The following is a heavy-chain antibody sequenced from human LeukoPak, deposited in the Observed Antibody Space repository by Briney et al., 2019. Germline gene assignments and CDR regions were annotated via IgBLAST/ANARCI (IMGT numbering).Heavy chain of an antibody. CDR1: GGSISSGGYY. CDR2: IYHSGST. V-gene: IGHV4-30-2*01. Sequence: SETLSLTCAVSGGSISSGGYYWSWIRQPPGKGLEWIGYIYHSGSTYYNPSLKSRVTISVDRSKNQFSLKLSSVTAADTAVYYCARASEEWELPPYYFDYWGQGTLVTVSS. J-gene: IGHJ4*02. D-gene: IGHD1-26*01. CDR3: ARASEEWELPPYYFDY.